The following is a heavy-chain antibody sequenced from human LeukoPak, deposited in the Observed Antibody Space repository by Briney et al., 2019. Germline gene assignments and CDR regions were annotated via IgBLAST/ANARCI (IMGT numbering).Heavy chain of an antibody. CDR1: GGTFSSYA. CDR2: IIPIFGTA. Sequence: ASVKVSCKASGGTFSSYAISWVRQAPGQGLEWMGGIIPIFGTANYAQKLQGRVTITADESTSTAYMELSSLRSEDTAVYYCARFAVHRRITVAGQFGLDYWGQGTLVTVSS. J-gene: IGHJ4*02. V-gene: IGHV1-69*13. CDR3: ARFAVHRRITVAGQFGLDY. D-gene: IGHD6-19*01.